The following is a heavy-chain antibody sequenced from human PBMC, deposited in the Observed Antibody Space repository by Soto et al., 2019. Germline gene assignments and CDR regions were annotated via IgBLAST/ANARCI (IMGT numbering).Heavy chain of an antibody. CDR1: GFTFSSYA. Sequence: GGSLRFSCAASGFTFSSYAMSWVRQAPGKGLEWVSAISGSGGSTYYADSVKGRFTISRDNSKNTLYLQMNSLRAEDTAVYYCAKEGCSSTSCYVLWGAFDFWGQGTLVTVSS. D-gene: IGHD2-2*01. CDR2: ISGSGGST. J-gene: IGHJ4*02. CDR3: AKEGCSSTSCYVLWGAFDF. V-gene: IGHV3-23*01.